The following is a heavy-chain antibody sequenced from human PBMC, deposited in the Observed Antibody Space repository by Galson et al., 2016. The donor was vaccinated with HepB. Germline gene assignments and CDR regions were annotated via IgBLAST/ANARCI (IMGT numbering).Heavy chain of an antibody. CDR2: FAPEHGET. V-gene: IGHV1-24*01. CDR3: TTDHYSARDAFDT. J-gene: IGHJ3*02. D-gene: IGHD4-11*01. Sequence: SVKVSCKVSGYTLTGLSIHWVRQAPGKGLGWMGGFAPEHGETIYAQKFQGRVTMTEDTSTDTAYMELSSLRSEDTAVYYCTTDHYSARDAFDTWGQGTLVTVSS. CDR1: GYTLTGLS.